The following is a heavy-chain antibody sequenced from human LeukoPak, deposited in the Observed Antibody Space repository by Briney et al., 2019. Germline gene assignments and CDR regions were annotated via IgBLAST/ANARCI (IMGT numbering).Heavy chain of an antibody. CDR3: ARDPWSSGSY. D-gene: IGHD1-26*01. Sequence: PGGSLRLSCAASGFSFSTYSMNWVRQAPGKGLEWVSSISSTSSYIHYADSLKGRFTISRDNAKNSLYLQMNSLRAEDTAVYYCARDPWSSGSYWGQGTLVTVSS. J-gene: IGHJ4*02. CDR1: GFSFSTYS. V-gene: IGHV3-21*01. CDR2: ISSTSSYI.